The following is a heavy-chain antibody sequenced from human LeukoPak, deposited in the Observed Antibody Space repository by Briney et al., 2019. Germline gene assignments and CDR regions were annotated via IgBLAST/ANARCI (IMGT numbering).Heavy chain of an antibody. J-gene: IGHJ4*02. V-gene: IGHV4-38-2*01. CDR1: GYSISSGYY. Sequence: PSETLSLTCAVSGYSISSGYYWGWIRQPPGKGLEWIGSIYHSGSTYYNPSLKSRVTLSVDTSKNQFSLKLSSVTAADTAVYYCARVHYYDYVWGSYRYMGGSFDYWGQGTLVTVSS. CDR2: IYHSGST. D-gene: IGHD3-16*02. CDR3: ARVHYYDYVWGSYRYMGGSFDY.